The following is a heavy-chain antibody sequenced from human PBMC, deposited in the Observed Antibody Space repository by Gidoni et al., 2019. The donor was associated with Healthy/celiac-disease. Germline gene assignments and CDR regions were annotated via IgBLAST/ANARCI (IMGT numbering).Heavy chain of an antibody. J-gene: IGHJ2*01. D-gene: IGHD2-21*02. Sequence: QVQLVQSGAEVKKPGSSVKVSCKASGGTFSSYAISWVRQAPGQGLEWMGGIIPIFGTANYAQKFQGRVTITADESTSTAYMELSSLRSEDTAVYYCARDRLGTSGNSWRWYFDLWGRGTLVTVSS. V-gene: IGHV1-69*01. CDR1: GGTFSSYA. CDR3: ARDRLGTSGNSWRWYFDL. CDR2: IIPIFGTA.